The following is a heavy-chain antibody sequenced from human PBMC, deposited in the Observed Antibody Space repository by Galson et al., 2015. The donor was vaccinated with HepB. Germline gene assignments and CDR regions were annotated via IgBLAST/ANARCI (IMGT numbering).Heavy chain of an antibody. CDR1: GYSISSGYY. J-gene: IGHJ4*02. Sequence: ETLSLTCTVSGYSISSGYYWGWIRQPPGKGLEWIGSIYHSGSTYYNPSLKSRVTISVDTSKNQFSLKLSSVTAADTAVYYCARDRKRGLRYFDWGQGTLVTVSS. CDR2: IYHSGST. D-gene: IGHD3-9*01. V-gene: IGHV4-38-2*02. CDR3: ARDRKRGLRYFD.